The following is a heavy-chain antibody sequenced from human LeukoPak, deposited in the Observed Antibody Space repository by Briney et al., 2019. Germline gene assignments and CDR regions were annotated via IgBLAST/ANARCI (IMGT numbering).Heavy chain of an antibody. CDR1: GGSISSYY. CDR2: IYHSGST. D-gene: IGHD6-13*01. Sequence: SETLSLSCTVSGGSISSYYWSWIRQPPGKGLEWIGYIYHSGSTYYNPSLKSRVTISVDRSKNQFSLKLSSVTAADTAVYYCASSPIAAAGTAFDYWGQGTLVTVSS. CDR3: ASSPIAAAGTAFDY. V-gene: IGHV4-59*12. J-gene: IGHJ4*02.